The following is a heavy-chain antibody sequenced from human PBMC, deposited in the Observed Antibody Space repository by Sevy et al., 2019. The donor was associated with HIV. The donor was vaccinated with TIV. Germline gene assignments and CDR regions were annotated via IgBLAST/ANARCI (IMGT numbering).Heavy chain of an antibody. CDR1: GFTFSGYW. CDR3: ARAIGAGAAY. Sequence: GGSLRLSCAASGFTFSGYWMHWVRQAPGKGLEWVANINEDGKTKYYVDFVKGRFSISRDNARNSLFLQMNNLRVDDTARYFCARAIGAGAAYWGQGTLVTVSS. V-gene: IGHV3-7*03. D-gene: IGHD3-3*01. CDR2: INEDGKTK. J-gene: IGHJ4*02.